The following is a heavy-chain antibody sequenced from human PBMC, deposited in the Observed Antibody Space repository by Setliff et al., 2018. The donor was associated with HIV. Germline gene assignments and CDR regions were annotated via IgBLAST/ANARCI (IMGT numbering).Heavy chain of an antibody. J-gene: IGHJ6*02. CDR3: ARTFGDLKHYNYYYTIDV. Sequence: PSETLSLTCTVSGGSISNYCWSWIRQPPGKGLEWIGYIYTSGSTNYNPALKSRVTISVDTSKHQFSLKLSSVTAADTVVYYCARTFGDLKHYNYYYTIDVWGQGTTVTVSS. D-gene: IGHD3-10*01. V-gene: IGHV4-4*09. CDR2: IYTSGST. CDR1: GGSISNYC.